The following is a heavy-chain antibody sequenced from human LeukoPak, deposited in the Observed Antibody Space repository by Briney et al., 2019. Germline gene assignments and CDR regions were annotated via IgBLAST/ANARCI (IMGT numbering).Heavy chain of an antibody. J-gene: IGHJ3*02. Sequence: PSETLSLTCAVYGGSFSGYYWSWIRQPPGKGLEWIGEINHSGSTNYNPSLKSRVTISVDTSKNQFSLKLSSVTVADTAVYYCARPSIAAAGITAFDIWGQGTMVTVSS. CDR1: GGSFSGYY. D-gene: IGHD6-13*01. CDR2: INHSGST. V-gene: IGHV4-34*01. CDR3: ARPSIAAAGITAFDI.